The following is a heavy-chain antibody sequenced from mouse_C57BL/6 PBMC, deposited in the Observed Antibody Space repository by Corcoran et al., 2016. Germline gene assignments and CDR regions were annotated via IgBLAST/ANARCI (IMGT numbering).Heavy chain of an antibody. CDR1: GYTFTDYY. CDR3: ARNYGSSSRWYFDV. V-gene: IGHV1-76*01. CDR2: IYPGSGNT. Sequence: QVQLKQSGAELVRPGASVKLSCKASGYTFTDYYINWVKQRPGQGLEWIARIYPGSGNTYYNEKFKGKATLTAEKSSSTAYMQLSSLTSEDSAVYFCARNYGSSSRWYFDVWGTGTTVTVSS. J-gene: IGHJ1*03. D-gene: IGHD1-1*01.